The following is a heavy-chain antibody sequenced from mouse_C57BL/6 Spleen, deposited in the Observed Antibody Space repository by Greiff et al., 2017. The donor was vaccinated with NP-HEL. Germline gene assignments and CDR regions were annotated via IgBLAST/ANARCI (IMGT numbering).Heavy chain of an antibody. J-gene: IGHJ1*03. CDR3: ARGYYGSLTDV. CDR1: GYTFTSYW. D-gene: IGHD1-1*01. V-gene: IGHV1-50*01. CDR2: IDPSDSYT. Sequence: QVQLQQPGAELVKPGASVKLSCKASGYTFTSYWMQWVKQRPGQGLEWIGEIDPSDSYTNYNQKFKGKATLTVDPSSSTAYMQLSSLTSEDSAVYYCARGYYGSLTDVWGTGTTVTVSS.